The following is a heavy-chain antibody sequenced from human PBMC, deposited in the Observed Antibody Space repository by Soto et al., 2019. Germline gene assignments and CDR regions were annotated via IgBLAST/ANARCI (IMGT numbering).Heavy chain of an antibody. D-gene: IGHD3-3*02. CDR3: ARGGATIFGVIDS. Sequence: ASVKVSCKASGYSFFRYYIHRVRQAPGQGLEWRGRFLASGGNTFYGQGFRGRGSMTRDTSSRNRVSLEGTSVTSDDTAEYHWARGGATIFGVIDSWGQGTRVTVSS. CDR2: FLASGGNT. V-gene: IGHV1-46*01. CDR1: GYSFFRYY. J-gene: IGHJ4*02.